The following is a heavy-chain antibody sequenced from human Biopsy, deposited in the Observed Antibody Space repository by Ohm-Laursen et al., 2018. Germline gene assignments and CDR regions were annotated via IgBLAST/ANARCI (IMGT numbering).Heavy chain of an antibody. CDR2: IFYRGST. V-gene: IGHV4-39*01. Sequence: SQTLSLTWAVSGGSISNNNYYWGWIRQPPGKGLEWIGSIFYRGSTHYKPSLKSRVNISVDTSKNQFSPKLNSVTAADTAVYYCARDYDTSGYYYVSWGQGTLVTVSS. CDR1: GGSISNNNYY. CDR3: ARDYDTSGYYYVS. D-gene: IGHD3-22*01. J-gene: IGHJ5*02.